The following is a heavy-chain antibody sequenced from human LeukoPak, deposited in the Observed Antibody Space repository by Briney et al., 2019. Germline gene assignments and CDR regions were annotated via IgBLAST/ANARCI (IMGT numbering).Heavy chain of an antibody. CDR1: GFTFSSYG. CDR3: AGRGDYYGSAPFDY. CDR2: IRYDGSNK. Sequence: PGGSLRLSCAASGFTFSSYGMHWVRQAPGKGLEWVAFIRYDGSNKYYADSVKGRFTISRDNSKNTLYLEMNSLRAEDTAVYYCAGRGDYYGSAPFDYWGQGTLVTVSS. D-gene: IGHD3-10*01. V-gene: IGHV3-30*02. J-gene: IGHJ4*02.